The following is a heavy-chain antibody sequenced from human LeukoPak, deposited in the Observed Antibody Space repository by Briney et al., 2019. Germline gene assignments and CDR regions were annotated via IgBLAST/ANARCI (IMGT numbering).Heavy chain of an antibody. J-gene: IGHJ4*02. V-gene: IGHV1-69*04. CDR1: GGTFSSYA. Sequence: ASVKVSCKASGGTFSSYAISWVRQAPGQGLEWMGRIIPILGIANYAQKFQGRVTITADKSTSTAYMELSSLRSEDTAVYYCARGNGRLGSGYYFFDYWGQGTLVPVSS. D-gene: IGHD3-22*01. CDR3: ARGNGRLGSGYYFFDY. CDR2: IIPILGIA.